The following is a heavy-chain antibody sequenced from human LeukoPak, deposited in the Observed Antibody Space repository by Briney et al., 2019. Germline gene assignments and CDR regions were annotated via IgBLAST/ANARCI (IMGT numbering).Heavy chain of an antibody. J-gene: IGHJ6*03. CDR2: IYYSGST. D-gene: IGHD2-15*01. V-gene: IGHV4-39*07. Sequence: SETLSLTCSVSGVSISSSSYYWGWIRQPPGKGLEWSGSIYYSGSTYYNPSLKSRVTISVDTSKNQFSLKLSSVTAVDTAVYYCARISLVVVAATTYYYYYYMDVWGKGTTVTVSS. CDR1: GVSISSSSYY. CDR3: ARISLVVVAATTYYYYYYMDV.